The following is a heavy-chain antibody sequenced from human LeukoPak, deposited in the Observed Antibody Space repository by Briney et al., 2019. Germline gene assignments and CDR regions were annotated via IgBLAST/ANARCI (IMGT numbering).Heavy chain of an antibody. CDR1: GGSISSYY. CDR2: IYYSGST. J-gene: IGHJ3*02. CDR3: AVQRITMIVVVIGAFDI. V-gene: IGHV4-39*01. D-gene: IGHD3-22*01. Sequence: SETLSLTCTVSGGSISSYYWGWIRQPPGKGREWGGSIYYSGSTYYNPSLKSRVTISVDTSKNQFSLKLSSVTAADTAVYYCAVQRITMIVVVIGAFDIWGQGTMVTVSS.